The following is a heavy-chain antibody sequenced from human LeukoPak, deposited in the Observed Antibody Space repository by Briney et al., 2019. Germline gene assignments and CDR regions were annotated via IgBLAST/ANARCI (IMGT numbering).Heavy chain of an antibody. CDR1: GFTFSSYS. V-gene: IGHV3-21*01. D-gene: IGHD1-26*01. J-gene: IGHJ1*01. Sequence: GGSLRLSCAASGFTFSSYSMNWVRQAPGKGLEWVSSISSSSSYIYYADSVKGRFTISRDNAKNSLYLQMNSLRAEDTAVYYCARDYSPEWELLQDAEYFQHWGQGTLVTVSS. CDR2: ISSSSSYI. CDR3: ARDYSPEWELLQDAEYFQH.